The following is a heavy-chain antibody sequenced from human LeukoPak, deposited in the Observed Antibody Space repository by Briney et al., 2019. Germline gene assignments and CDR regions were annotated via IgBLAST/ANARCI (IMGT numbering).Heavy chain of an antibody. CDR1: GGSISSGGYY. CDR2: IYHSGST. V-gene: IGHV4-30-2*01. CDR3: AKEKGVLRYFDWLLRHPDY. D-gene: IGHD3-9*01. Sequence: SETLSLTCTVSGGSISSGGYYWSWIRQPPGKGLEWIGYIYHSGSTYYNPSLKSRVTISVDRSKNQFSLKLSSVTAADTAVYYCAKEKGVLRYFDWLLRHPDYWGQGTLVTVSS. J-gene: IGHJ4*02.